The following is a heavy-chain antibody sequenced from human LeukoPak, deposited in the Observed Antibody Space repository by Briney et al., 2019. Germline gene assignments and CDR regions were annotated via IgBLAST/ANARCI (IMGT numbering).Heavy chain of an antibody. CDR2: IYYSGST. J-gene: IGHJ4*02. D-gene: IGHD6-19*01. Sequence: SETLSLTCTVSGGSISSSSYYWGWIRQAPGKGLEWIGSIYYSGSTYYNPSLKSRVTISVDTSKNQFSLKLSSVTAADTAVYYCARSVAGGTFDYWGQRTLVTVSS. CDR1: GGSISSSSYY. CDR3: ARSVAGGTFDY. V-gene: IGHV4-39*01.